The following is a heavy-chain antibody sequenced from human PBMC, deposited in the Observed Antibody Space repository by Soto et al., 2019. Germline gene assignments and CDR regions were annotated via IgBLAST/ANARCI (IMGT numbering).Heavy chain of an antibody. Sequence: QVPLVQSGAEVKKPGASVKVSCKASGYTFTSYGISWVRHAPGQGLEWMGWISAYNGNTNYAQKLQGRVTMTTDTTTSTVYMELRSLRSYYTAVYYWSRDPSSLGYCYYWGQGTLVTFSA. CDR3: SRDPSSLGYCYY. J-gene: IGHJ4*02. CDR2: ISAYNGNT. D-gene: IGHD7-27*01. V-gene: IGHV1-18*01. CDR1: GYTFTSYG.